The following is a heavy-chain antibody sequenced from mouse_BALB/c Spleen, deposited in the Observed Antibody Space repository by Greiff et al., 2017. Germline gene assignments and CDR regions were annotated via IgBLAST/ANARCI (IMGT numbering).Heavy chain of an antibody. V-gene: IGHV5-12-2*01. CDR1: GFTFSSYT. Sequence: EVKVVESGGGLVQPGGSLKLSCAASGFTFSSYTMSWVRQTPEKRLEWVAYISNGGGSTYYPDTVKGRFTISRDNAKNTLYLQMSSLKSEDTAMYYCARREEDGNFWYFDVWGAGTTVTVSS. D-gene: IGHD2-1*01. CDR2: ISNGGGST. J-gene: IGHJ1*01. CDR3: ARREEDGNFWYFDV.